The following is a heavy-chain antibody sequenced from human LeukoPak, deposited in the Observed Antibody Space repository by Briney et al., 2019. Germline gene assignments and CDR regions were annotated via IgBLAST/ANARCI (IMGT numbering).Heavy chain of an antibody. D-gene: IGHD2-15*01. CDR3: VRSPACSSGTWYPNWFDP. CDR2: TYPGDSNT. J-gene: IGHJ5*02. Sequence: GESLKISCKGSGYSFTNNWIGWVRQMPGKGLEWMGITYPGDSNTRYSPSFQGQVTISADKSISSAYLQWSSLKASDTAMYYCVRSPACSSGTWYPNWFDPWGQGTLVTVSS. V-gene: IGHV5-51*01. CDR1: GYSFTNNW.